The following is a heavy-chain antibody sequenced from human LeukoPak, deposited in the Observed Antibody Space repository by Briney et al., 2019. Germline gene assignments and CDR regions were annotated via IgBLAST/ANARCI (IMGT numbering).Heavy chain of an antibody. CDR3: ARVGGVTMIVVLIGDGFDI. V-gene: IGHV4-39*07. CDR2: MYYSGST. CDR1: GGSISSSSHY. D-gene: IGHD3-22*01. J-gene: IGHJ3*02. Sequence: PSQTLSLTCTVSGGSISSSSHYWGWIRQPPGKGLEWIGSMYYSGSTYYNPSLKSRVTISVDTSKNQFSLKLSSVTAADTAVYYCARVGGVTMIVVLIGDGFDIWGQGTMVTVSS.